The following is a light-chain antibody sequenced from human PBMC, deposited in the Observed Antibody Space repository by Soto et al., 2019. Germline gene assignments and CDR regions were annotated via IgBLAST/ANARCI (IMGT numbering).Light chain of an antibody. CDR1: QSVSSSY. V-gene: IGKV3-20*01. J-gene: IGKJ1*01. Sequence: IVLTQSPGTLSLSPGDRATLSCRASQSVSSSYLAWYQQKPGQAPRLLIYDASSRATGIPDRFSGSGSGTDFTLTISRLEPEDFAVYYCQQYGSSPTFGQGTKVEIK. CDR3: QQYGSSPT. CDR2: DAS.